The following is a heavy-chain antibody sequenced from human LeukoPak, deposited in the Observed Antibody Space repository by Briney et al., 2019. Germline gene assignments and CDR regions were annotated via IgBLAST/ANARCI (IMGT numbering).Heavy chain of an antibody. Sequence: ASVKDSSKASGYTFTGYYIHWVRHAPGQGLEWMGRINPNSGGTNYAQNFQGRVTMTRDTSISTAYMELSRLTSDDAAVYYCARDMGGSFPFWGQGTLVTVSS. V-gene: IGHV1-2*06. J-gene: IGHJ4*02. CDR3: ARDMGGSFPF. D-gene: IGHD1-26*01. CDR1: GYTFTGYY. CDR2: INPNSGGT.